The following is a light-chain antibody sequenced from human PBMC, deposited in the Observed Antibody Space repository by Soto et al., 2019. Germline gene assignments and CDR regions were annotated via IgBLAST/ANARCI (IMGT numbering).Light chain of an antibody. CDR2: GAS. V-gene: IGKV3-15*01. CDR1: QSVSST. CDR3: QQYNNWRGT. Sequence: EIVMTQSPATLSVSPGERATLSCRASQSVSSTLAWYQQKPGQAPRLLIYGASTRATGIPARFSGSGSGTEFTLTISSLQSEDFAVYYCQQYNNWRGTFGQGTKLEIK. J-gene: IGKJ2*01.